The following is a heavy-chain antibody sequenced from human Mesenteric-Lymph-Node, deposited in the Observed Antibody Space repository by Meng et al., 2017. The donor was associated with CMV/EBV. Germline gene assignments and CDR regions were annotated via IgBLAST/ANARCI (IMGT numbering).Heavy chain of an antibody. V-gene: IGHV3-74*01. D-gene: IGHD5-18*01. J-gene: IGHJ6*02. CDR3: ASQDSALTHGMDV. CDR2: INSDETRT. CDR1: GFRFSSYW. Sequence: GESLKISCAASGFRFSSYWMHWVRQAPGKGLVWVSRINSDETRTTYADSVKGRFTISRDNAKNTLYLQMNSLRAEDTAVYYCASQDSALTHGMDVWGQGTTVTVSS.